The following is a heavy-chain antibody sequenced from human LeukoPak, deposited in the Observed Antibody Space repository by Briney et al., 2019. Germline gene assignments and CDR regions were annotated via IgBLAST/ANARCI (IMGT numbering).Heavy chain of an antibody. CDR3: ARAARMDV. V-gene: IGHV4-39*07. CDR2: IYYSGST. CDR1: GGSISSSSYY. J-gene: IGHJ6*03. Sequence: SETLSLTCTVSGGSISSSSYYWGWIRQPPGKGLEWIGSIYYSGSTYYNPSLKSRVTISVDTSKDQFSLKLSSVTAADTAVYYCARAARMDVWGKGTTVTVSS.